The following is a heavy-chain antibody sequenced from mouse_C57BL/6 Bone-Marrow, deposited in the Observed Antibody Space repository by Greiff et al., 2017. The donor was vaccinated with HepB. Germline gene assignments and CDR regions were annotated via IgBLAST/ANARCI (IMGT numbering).Heavy chain of an antibody. V-gene: IGHV1-55*01. D-gene: IGHD1-1*01. CDR2: IYPGSGST. CDR3: ARHGSIFDY. CDR1: GYTFTSYW. J-gene: IGHJ2*01. Sequence: QVQLQQSGAELVKPGASVKMSCKASGYTFTSYWITWVKQRPGQGLEWIGDIYPGSGSTNYNEKFKSKATLTVDSSSSTAYMQLSSLTSEDSAVYYCARHGSIFDYWGQGTTLTVSS.